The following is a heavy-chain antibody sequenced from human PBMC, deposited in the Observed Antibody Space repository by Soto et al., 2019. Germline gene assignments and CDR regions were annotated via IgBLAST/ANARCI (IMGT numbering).Heavy chain of an antibody. CDR2: TYYRSKWFN. J-gene: IGHJ1*01. CDR3: ARAFAGTIQH. V-gene: IGHV6-1*01. CDR1: GDSVSSNSGA. D-gene: IGHD6-13*01. Sequence: KQSPTLSLTCVISGDSVSSNSGAWNWIRQSPSRGLEWLGRTYYRSKWFNDYAVSVKSRMTINADTSKNQFSLHLSSVTPEDTAVYYCARAFAGTIQHWGPGTLVTVSS.